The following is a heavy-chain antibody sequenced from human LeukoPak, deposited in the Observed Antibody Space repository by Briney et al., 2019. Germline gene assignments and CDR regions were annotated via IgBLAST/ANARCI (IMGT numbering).Heavy chain of an antibody. Sequence: TGGSLRLSCAASGFTFSNYGISWVRQAPGKGLEWVANIKQDESEKYYVGSVKGRFTISRDNTRNSLYLQMNSLRVEDTAVYYCARAPGDPPNYWGQGTLVTVSS. J-gene: IGHJ4*02. CDR1: GFTFSNYG. CDR2: IKQDESEK. CDR3: ARAPGDPPNY. V-gene: IGHV3-7*03.